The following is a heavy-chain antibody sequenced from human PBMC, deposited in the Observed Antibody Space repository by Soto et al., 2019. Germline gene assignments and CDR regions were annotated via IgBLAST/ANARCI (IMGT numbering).Heavy chain of an antibody. J-gene: IGHJ4*02. CDR2: ISYSGST. CDR1: GGSISSFY. D-gene: IGHD2-2*01. V-gene: IGHV4-59*08. Sequence: SETLSLTCTVSGGSISSFYWSWIRQPPEKGLEWIGYISYSGSTNYNPSLQSRVTISVDTSKKQFSLKLSSVTAADTAVYYCARQRPAYYYFDYWGQGTLVTVSS. CDR3: ARQRPAYYYFDY.